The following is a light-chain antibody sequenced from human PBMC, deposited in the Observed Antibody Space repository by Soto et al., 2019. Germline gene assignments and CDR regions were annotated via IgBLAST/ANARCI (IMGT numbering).Light chain of an antibody. CDR1: QDIGGR. CDR3: QQASSFPPT. V-gene: IGKV1-12*01. J-gene: IGKJ5*01. CDR2: AAS. Sequence: DIKMTPSPSSVSASEGDRITITCRASQDIGGRLACLQQTPGTAPQYLIQAASILQSGVPSRFSGSGSGTEFIPTISSLQPEDFATYYCQQASSFPPTFGQGTRLEIK.